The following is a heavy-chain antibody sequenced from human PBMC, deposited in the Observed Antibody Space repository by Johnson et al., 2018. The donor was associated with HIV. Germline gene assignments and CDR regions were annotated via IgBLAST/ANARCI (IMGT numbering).Heavy chain of an antibody. CDR3: AKYIGATLDAFDI. V-gene: IGHV3-30-3*02. CDR2: ISYDGSNK. D-gene: IGHD3-10*01. J-gene: IGHJ3*02. CDR1: GFTFSTYA. Sequence: QVQLVESGGGVVQPGRSLRLSCAASGFTFSTYAMHWVRQAPGKGLEWVAVISYDGSNKYYADSVKGRFTISRDNSKNTLYLQMNSLRAEDTAIYYCAKYIGATLDAFDIWGQGTIVTVSS.